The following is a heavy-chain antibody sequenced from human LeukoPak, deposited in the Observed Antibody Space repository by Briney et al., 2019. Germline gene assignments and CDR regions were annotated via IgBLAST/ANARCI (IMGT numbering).Heavy chain of an antibody. J-gene: IGHJ3*02. CDR1: GFTFITYA. V-gene: IGHV3-23*01. Sequence: GGSLRLSCAASGFTFITYAMSWVRQAPGKGLEWVSSISGSGGGTFYADSVKGRFTISRDNSKNTLYLQMNSLRAEDTAVYYCAKTSRITMTEVGIDAFDIWGQGTMVPVSS. D-gene: IGHD3-22*01. CDR2: ISGSGGGT. CDR3: AKTSRITMTEVGIDAFDI.